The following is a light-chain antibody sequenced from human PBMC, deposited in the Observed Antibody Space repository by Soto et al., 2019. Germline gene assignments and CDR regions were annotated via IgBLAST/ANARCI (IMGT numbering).Light chain of an antibody. CDR3: LQHSTYPLT. J-gene: IGKJ1*01. Sequence: DIQMTQFPSSLSASVGDRVTITYRASQGIRNDLAWYQQKPGKAPKRLIYAASSLQSGVPSRFSGSGSGTEFTIAISSLQPEDFATFYCLQHSTYPLTFGQGTKVEIK. CDR2: AAS. CDR1: QGIRND. V-gene: IGKV1-17*01.